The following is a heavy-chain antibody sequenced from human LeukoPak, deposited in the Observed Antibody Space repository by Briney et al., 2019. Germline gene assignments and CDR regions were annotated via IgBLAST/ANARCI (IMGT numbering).Heavy chain of an antibody. CDR2: IYYSGST. Sequence: SETLSLTCTVSGGSISSYYWSWIRQPPGKGLEWMGYIYYSGSTNYNPSLKSRVTISVDTSKNQFSLKLRSVTAADTAVYYCARAQDDSGSYLSGAFDIWGQGTMVTVSS. CDR3: ARAQDDSGSYLSGAFDI. V-gene: IGHV4-59*13. D-gene: IGHD1-26*01. CDR1: GGSISSYY. J-gene: IGHJ3*02.